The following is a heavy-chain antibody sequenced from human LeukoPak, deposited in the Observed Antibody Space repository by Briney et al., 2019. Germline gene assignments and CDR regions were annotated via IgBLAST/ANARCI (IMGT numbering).Heavy chain of an antibody. Sequence: PSETLSLTCTVSGGSISSYYWSWIRQPAGKGPEWIGRIYISGSGSTNYNPSLKSRVTMSVDTSKNQFSLKLSSVTAADTAVYFCARRLTMMEGDRAHDVFDIWGQGTMVTVSS. V-gene: IGHV4-4*07. J-gene: IGHJ3*02. CDR1: GGSISSYY. D-gene: IGHD3-22*01. CDR2: IYISGSGST. CDR3: ARRLTMMEGDRAHDVFDI.